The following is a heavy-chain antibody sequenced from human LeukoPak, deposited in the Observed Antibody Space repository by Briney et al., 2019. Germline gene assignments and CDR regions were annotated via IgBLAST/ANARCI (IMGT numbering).Heavy chain of an antibody. CDR3: ARRSGYYYRYFDY. J-gene: IGHJ4*02. CDR2: IYHSGST. V-gene: IGHV4-38-2*02. D-gene: IGHD3-22*01. CDR1: GYSISSGYY. Sequence: SETLSLTCTVSGYSISSGYYWGWIRQPPGKGLEWIGSIYHSGSTYYNPSLKSRVTISVDTSKNQFSLKLSSVTAADTAVYYCARRSGYYYRYFDYWGQGTLVTVSS.